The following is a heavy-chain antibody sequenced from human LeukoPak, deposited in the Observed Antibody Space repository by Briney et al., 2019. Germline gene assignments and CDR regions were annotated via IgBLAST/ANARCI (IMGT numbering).Heavy chain of an antibody. CDR2: IDSGGTT. Sequence: GRSLRLSCTASGFTFGDYAMSLVRQAPGKGLEWVSVIDSGGTTYYADSVKGRFTISRDNSKNTLYLQMNSLRAEDTAVYYCASKLTYYYDSSGYSGAFDIWGQGTMVTVSS. CDR1: GFTFGDYA. D-gene: IGHD3-22*01. J-gene: IGHJ3*02. CDR3: ASKLTYYYDSSGYSGAFDI. V-gene: IGHV3-53*01.